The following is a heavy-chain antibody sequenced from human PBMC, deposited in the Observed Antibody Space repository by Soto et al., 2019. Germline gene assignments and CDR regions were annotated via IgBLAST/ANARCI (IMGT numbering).Heavy chain of an antibody. Sequence: EVQLLESGGGLVQPGGSLRLSCAASGFTFSSYAMSWVRQAPGKGLEWVSSISGGGGSTYYADAVKGRFTISRDSSKNTLYLQMNSLRVEDTAVYYCAKDAPESDYYDSSGYLTHDYWGQGTLVTVSS. J-gene: IGHJ4*02. CDR1: GFTFSSYA. D-gene: IGHD3-22*01. V-gene: IGHV3-23*01. CDR2: ISGGGGST. CDR3: AKDAPESDYYDSSGYLTHDY.